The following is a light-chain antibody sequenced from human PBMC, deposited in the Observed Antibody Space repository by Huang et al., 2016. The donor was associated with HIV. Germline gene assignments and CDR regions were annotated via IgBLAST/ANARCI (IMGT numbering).Light chain of an antibody. Sequence: DIQMTQSPSSLSASVGDRVTITCQASQDISNYLNWYQQKPRKAPKLLIYDASNFETGVPSRFSGSGSGTDFTFTIISLQPEDIATYYCQQYDNLPSLTFGGGTKVEIK. V-gene: IGKV1-33*01. CDR1: QDISNY. CDR2: DAS. CDR3: QQYDNLPSLT. J-gene: IGKJ4*01.